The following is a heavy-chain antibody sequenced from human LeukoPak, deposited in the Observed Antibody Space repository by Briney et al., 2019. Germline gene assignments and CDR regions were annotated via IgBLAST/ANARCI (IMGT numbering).Heavy chain of an antibody. J-gene: IGHJ4*02. V-gene: IGHV3-23*01. Sequence: GGSLRLSCAASGFTFSNSAMTWVRQAPGKGLEWVSVIDGGGTNTYYADSVKGRFTISRDNFKNTLYLQMTSLTVEDTAVYYCAKAPSPSCYAALDYWGQGTLVTVSS. D-gene: IGHD2-2*01. CDR2: IDGGGTNT. CDR1: GFTFSNSA. CDR3: AKAPSPSCYAALDY.